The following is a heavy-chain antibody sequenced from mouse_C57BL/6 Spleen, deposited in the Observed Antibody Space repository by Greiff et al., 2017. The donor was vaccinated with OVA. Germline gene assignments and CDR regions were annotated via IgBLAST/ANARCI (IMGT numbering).Heavy chain of an antibody. D-gene: IGHD2-4*01. CDR3: ARYDYYTDV. CDR2: IDPSGSET. CDR1: GYTFTSYW. J-gene: IGHJ1*03. V-gene: IGHV1-52*01. Sequence: QVQLQQPGAELVRPGSSVKLSCKASGYTFTSYWMRWVKQRPIQGLEWIGNIDPSGSETHYNQKFKGKATLTVDKSSSTAYMQLSSLTSEDSAVYYCARYDYYTDVWGTGTTVTVSS.